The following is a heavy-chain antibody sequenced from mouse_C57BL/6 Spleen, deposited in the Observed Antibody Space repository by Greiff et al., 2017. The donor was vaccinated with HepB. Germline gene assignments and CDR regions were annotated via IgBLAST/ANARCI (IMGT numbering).Heavy chain of an antibody. CDR2: IYPSDSET. Sequence: QVQLQQPGAELVRPGSSVKLSCKASGYTFTSYWMDWVKQRPGQGLEWIGNIYPSDSETHYNQKFKDKATLTVDKSSSTAYMQLSSLTSEDSAVYYCARTSRWYAMDYWGQGTSVTVSS. J-gene: IGHJ4*01. CDR3: ARTSRWYAMDY. CDR1: GYTFTSYW. V-gene: IGHV1-61*01. D-gene: IGHD1-1*01.